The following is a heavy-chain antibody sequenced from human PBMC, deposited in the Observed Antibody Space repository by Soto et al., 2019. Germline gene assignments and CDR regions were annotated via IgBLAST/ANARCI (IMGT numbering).Heavy chain of an antibody. CDR3: ARRGVQLPPHYYGMDV. J-gene: IGHJ6*02. Sequence: GASVKVSCKASGYTFSRYGISWVRQAPGQGLEWMGWISGYNSDTKYAQKVQGRVTMTIDTSTYTAYMELRSLTSDDTAIYYCARRGVQLPPHYYGMDVWGQGTTVTVSS. D-gene: IGHD2-2*01. CDR2: ISGYNSDT. CDR1: GYTFSRYG. V-gene: IGHV1-18*01.